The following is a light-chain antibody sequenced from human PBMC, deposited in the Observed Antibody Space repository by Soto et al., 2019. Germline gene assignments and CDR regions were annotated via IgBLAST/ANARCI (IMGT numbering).Light chain of an antibody. V-gene: IGKV2-28*01. Sequence: DIVMTQSPLSLPVTPGEPASISCRSSQSLLHSSGNNYLDWYLQKPGQSPQLLIYLGSNRASGVPDRFSGSGSGTDFTLKINRVEAEDVGVYYCMQTLQSPLTFGG. J-gene: IGKJ4*01. CDR1: QSLLHSSGNNY. CDR3: MQTLQSPLT. CDR2: LGS.